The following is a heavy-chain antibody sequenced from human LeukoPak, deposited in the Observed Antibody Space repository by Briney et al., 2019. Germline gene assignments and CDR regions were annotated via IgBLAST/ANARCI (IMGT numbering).Heavy chain of an antibody. CDR2: LYTTENT. CDR1: VFTASSNY. CDR3: ARGYSSSWYGGADNYFDY. D-gene: IGHD6-13*01. J-gene: IGHJ4*02. Sequence: GGSLRLSCAASVFTASSNYLSWVRPAPGTGLERVSVLYTTENTNYANSVKGRFTISRQNSKNTLYLQMKSLRADDTAVYYCARGYSSSWYGGADNYFDYWGQGTLVTVSS. V-gene: IGHV3-66*01.